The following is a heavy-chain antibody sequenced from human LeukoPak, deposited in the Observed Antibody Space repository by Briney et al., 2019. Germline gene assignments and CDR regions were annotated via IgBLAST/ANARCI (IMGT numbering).Heavy chain of an antibody. CDR3: ARDSVYDYVWGSYRLFDY. CDR2: ISSSGSTI. D-gene: IGHD3-16*02. J-gene: IGHJ4*02. V-gene: IGHV3-11*01. Sequence: GGSLRLSRAASGFTFSDYYMSWIRQAPGKGLEWVSYISSSGSTIYYADSVKGRFTISRDNAENSLYLQMNSLRAEDTAVYYCARDSVYDYVWGSYRLFDYWGQGTLVTVSS. CDR1: GFTFSDYY.